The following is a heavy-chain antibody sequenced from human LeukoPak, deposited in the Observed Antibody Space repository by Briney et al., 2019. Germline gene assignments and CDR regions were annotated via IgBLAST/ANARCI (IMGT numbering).Heavy chain of an antibody. CDR1: GGSISSGSYY. J-gene: IGHJ6*03. CDR3: ARATEAARADLYYYYYMDV. V-gene: IGHV4-61*02. D-gene: IGHD6-6*01. CDR2: IYTSGST. Sequence: PSQTLSLTCTVSGGSISSGSYYWSWIRQPAGKGLEWIGRIYTSGSTNYNPSLKSRVTISVDTSKNQFSLKLSSVTAADTAVYYCARATEAARADLYYYYYMDVWGKGTTVTVSS.